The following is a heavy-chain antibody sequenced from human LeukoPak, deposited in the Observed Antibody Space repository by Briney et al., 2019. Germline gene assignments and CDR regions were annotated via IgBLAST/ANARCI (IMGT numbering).Heavy chain of an antibody. V-gene: IGHV3-21*01. Sequence: PGGSLRLSCAASGFTFSSYSMNWDRQAPGKGLEWVSSISSSSSSYIYYADSVKGRFTISRDNAKNSLYLQMNSLRAEDTAVYYCARGLLSCSSTSCYVDYWGQGTLVTVSS. CDR2: ISSSSSSYI. D-gene: IGHD2-2*01. CDR1: GFTFSSYS. J-gene: IGHJ4*02. CDR3: ARGLLSCSSTSCYVDY.